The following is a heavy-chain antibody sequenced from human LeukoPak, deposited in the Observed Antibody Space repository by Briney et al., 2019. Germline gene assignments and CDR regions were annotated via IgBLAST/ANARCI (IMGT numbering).Heavy chain of an antibody. J-gene: IGHJ4*02. CDR2: ISGSGGST. D-gene: IGHD5-24*01. Sequence: ETLSLTCAVYGGSFSGYYWSWIRQPPGKGLEWVSAISGSGGSTYYADSVKGRFTISRDNSKNTLYLQMNSLGAEDTAVYYCAKSGYNRFDYWGQGTLVTVSS. CDR1: GGSFSGYY. CDR3: AKSGYNRFDY. V-gene: IGHV3-23*01.